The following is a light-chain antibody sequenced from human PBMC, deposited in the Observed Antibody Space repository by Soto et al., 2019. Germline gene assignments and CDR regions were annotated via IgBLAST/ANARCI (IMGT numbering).Light chain of an antibody. CDR2: DVS. Sequence: QSVLTQPASVSGSPGQSITISCTGTSSDVGGYNYVSWYQQRPGKAPKLIISDVSNRPSGVSDRFSASKSGNTASLTISGLQTEDEADYYCISYTSSITYVFGTGTKVTV. CDR3: ISYTSSITYV. J-gene: IGLJ1*01. V-gene: IGLV2-14*03. CDR1: SSDVGGYNY.